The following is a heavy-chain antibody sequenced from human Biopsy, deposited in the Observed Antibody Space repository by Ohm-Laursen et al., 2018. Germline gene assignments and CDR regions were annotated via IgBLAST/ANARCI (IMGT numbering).Heavy chain of an antibody. CDR2: IYTSGIT. V-gene: IGHV4-4*07. J-gene: IGHJ5*02. Sequence: ETLSLTCTVSGGSLSSYSWSWIRQPTGKGLEWIGQIYTSGITNYNPSLKSRVTMSVDTSKNKFSLRVSSVTAADTAVYYCARERERRGWFDPWGQGTLVTVSS. D-gene: IGHD1-1*01. CDR3: ARERERRGWFDP. CDR1: GGSLSSYS.